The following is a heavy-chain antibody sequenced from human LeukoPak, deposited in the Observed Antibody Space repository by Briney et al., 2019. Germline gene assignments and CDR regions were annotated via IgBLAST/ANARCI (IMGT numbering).Heavy chain of an antibody. V-gene: IGHV3-48*01. D-gene: IGHD3-3*01. CDR1: GFTFSSYS. CDR3: ARVANYDFWSGSPTYYYYYYMDV. Sequence: GGSLRLSCAASGFTFSSYSMNWVRQAPGKGLEWVSYISSSSSTIYYADSVEGRFTISRDNAKNSLYLQMNSLRAEDTAVYYCARVANYDFWSGSPTYYYYYYMDVWGKGTTVTVSS. J-gene: IGHJ6*03. CDR2: ISSSSSTI.